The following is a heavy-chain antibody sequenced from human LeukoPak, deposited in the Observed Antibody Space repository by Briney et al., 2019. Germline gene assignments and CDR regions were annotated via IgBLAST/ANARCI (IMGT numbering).Heavy chain of an antibody. CDR2: IYYSGST. CDR3: AREIAVAGSPAFDY. J-gene: IGHJ4*02. V-gene: IGHV4-59*01. D-gene: IGHD6-19*01. Sequence: SETLSLTCTVYGGSISSYYWSWIRQPPGKGLEWIGYIYYSGSTNYNPSLKSRVTISVDTSKNQFSLKLSSVTAADTAVYYCAREIAVAGSPAFDYWGQGTLVTVSS. CDR1: GGSISSYY.